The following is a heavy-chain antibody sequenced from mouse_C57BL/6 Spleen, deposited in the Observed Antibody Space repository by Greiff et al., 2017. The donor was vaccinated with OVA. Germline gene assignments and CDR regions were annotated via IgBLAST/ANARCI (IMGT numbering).Heavy chain of an antibody. CDR1: GFTFSDYG. CDR2: ISSGSSTI. D-gene: IGHD2-4*01. Sequence: EVKLVESGGGLVKPGGSLKLSCAASGFTFSDYGMHWVRQAPEKGLEWVAYISSGSSTIYYADTVKGRFTISRDNTTNTLFLQMTSLMSEDTAMYYCASPGIYYDYMFAYWGQGTLVTVSA. J-gene: IGHJ3*01. CDR3: ASPGIYYDYMFAY. V-gene: IGHV5-17*01.